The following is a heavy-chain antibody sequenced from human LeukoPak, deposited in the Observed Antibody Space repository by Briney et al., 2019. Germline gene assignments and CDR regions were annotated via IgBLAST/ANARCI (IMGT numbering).Heavy chain of an antibody. CDR3: ARRARVAVDY. J-gene: IGHJ4*02. CDR1: GGSISSSSYY. CDR2: IYYSGST. V-gene: IGHV4-39*01. D-gene: IGHD6-19*01. Sequence: SETLSLTCTVSGGSISSSSYYWGWIRQPPGKGLEWIGSIYYSGSTYYNPSLKSRVTISVDTSKNQFFLKLSSVTAADTAVYYCARRARVAVDYWGQGTLVTVSS.